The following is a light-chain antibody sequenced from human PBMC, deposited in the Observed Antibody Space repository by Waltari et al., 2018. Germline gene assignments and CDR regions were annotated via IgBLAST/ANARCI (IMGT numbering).Light chain of an antibody. J-gene: IGKJ4*01. Sequence: AMRSVTSISITWYQQKLGQAPRLLIDGTSSRATGIPDRFSGSGSGTDFTLTISRLEPEDFAVYYCQQYDGEVVTFGGGTKVEI. CDR2: GTS. V-gene: IGKV3-20*01. CDR3: QQYDGEVVT. CDR1: RSVTSIS.